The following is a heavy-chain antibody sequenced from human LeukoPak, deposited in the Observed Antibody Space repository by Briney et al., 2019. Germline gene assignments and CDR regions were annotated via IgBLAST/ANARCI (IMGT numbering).Heavy chain of an antibody. CDR2: INHSGST. D-gene: IGHD3-9*01. Sequence: SETLSLTCAVYGGSFSGYYWSWIRQPPGKGLEWIGEINHSGSTNYNPSLKSRVTISVDTSKNQFSLKLSSVTAADTAVYYCSREGYDILTGYYIVDWGQGTLVTVSS. CDR1: GGSFSGYY. CDR3: SREGYDILTGYYIVD. J-gene: IGHJ4*02. V-gene: IGHV4-34*01.